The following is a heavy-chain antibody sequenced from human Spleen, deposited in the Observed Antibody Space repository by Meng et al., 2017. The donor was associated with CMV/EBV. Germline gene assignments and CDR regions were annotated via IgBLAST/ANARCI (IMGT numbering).Heavy chain of an antibody. D-gene: IGHD3-22*01. CDR1: GFTFSSYW. Sequence: GESLKISCAASGFTFSSYWMSWVRQAPGKGLEWVANIKQDGSEKYYVDSVKGRFTISRDNAKNSLYPQMNSLRAEDTAVYYCARVADSSGYYVTFDPWGQGTLVTVSS. CDR2: IKQDGSEK. CDR3: ARVADSSGYYVTFDP. J-gene: IGHJ5*02. V-gene: IGHV3-7*01.